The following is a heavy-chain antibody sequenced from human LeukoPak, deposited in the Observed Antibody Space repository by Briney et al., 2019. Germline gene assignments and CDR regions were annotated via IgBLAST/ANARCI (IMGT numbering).Heavy chain of an antibody. D-gene: IGHD6-13*01. J-gene: IGHJ4*02. V-gene: IGHV3-30*18. Sequence: GGSLRLSCAASGFTFSSYGMHWVRQAPGKGLEWVAVISYDGSNKYYADSMKGRFTISRDNSKNTLYLQMNSLRAEDTAVYYCAKELGAHSSSWDFDYWGQGTLVTVSS. CDR2: ISYDGSNK. CDR3: AKELGAHSSSWDFDY. CDR1: GFTFSSYG.